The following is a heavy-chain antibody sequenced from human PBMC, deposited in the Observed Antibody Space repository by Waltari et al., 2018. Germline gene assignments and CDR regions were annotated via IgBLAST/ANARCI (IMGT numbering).Heavy chain of an antibody. J-gene: IGHJ4*02. V-gene: IGHV3-23*01. CDR1: GYPFRSYP. CDR3: AKEPLTLGHGFDS. D-gene: IGHD3-9*01. Sequence: EVQLLESGGGLVQPGGSLRLSCVASGYPFRSYPMSWVSQAPGKGLDWVSVIWSSGATFYANSVKGRFTISRDNSKNILYLEMDSLSPEDTALYYWAKEPLTLGHGFDSWGQGTLVTVSS. CDR2: IWSSGAT.